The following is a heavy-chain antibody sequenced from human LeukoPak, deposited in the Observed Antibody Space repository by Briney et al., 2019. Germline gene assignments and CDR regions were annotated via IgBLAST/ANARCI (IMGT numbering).Heavy chain of an antibody. J-gene: IGHJ3*02. D-gene: IGHD3-9*01. CDR2: IYYSGST. V-gene: IGHV4-59*08. Sequence: SETLSLTCTVSGGSISSYYWSWIRQPPGKGLEWIGYIYYSGSTNYNPSLKSRVTISVDTSKNQFSLKLSSVTAADTAVYYCARHKETLTGRDAFDIWGQGTMVTVSS. CDR3: ARHKETLTGRDAFDI. CDR1: GGSISSYY.